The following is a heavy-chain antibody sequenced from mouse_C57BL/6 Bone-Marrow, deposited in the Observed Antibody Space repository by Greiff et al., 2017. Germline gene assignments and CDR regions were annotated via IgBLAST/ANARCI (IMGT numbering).Heavy chain of an antibody. D-gene: IGHD1-1*01. Sequence: VQLVESGAELARPGASVKLSCKASGYTFTSYGISWVKQRTGQGLEWIGEIYPRSGNTYYNEKFKGKATLTADKSSSTAYMELRSLTSEDSAVYFCARHYYGSSYWGQGTTLTVSS. CDR2: IYPRSGNT. CDR1: GYTFTSYG. CDR3: ARHYYGSSY. V-gene: IGHV1-81*01. J-gene: IGHJ2*01.